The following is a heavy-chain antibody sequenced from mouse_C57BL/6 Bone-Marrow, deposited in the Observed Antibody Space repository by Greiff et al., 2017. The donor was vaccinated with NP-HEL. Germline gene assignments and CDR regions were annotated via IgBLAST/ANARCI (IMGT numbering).Heavy chain of an antibody. J-gene: IGHJ2*01. CDR2: IRLKSDNYAT. Sequence: EVQLVESGGGLVQPGGSMKLSCVASGFTFSNYWMNWVRQSPEKGLEWVAQIRLKSDNYATHYAESVKGRFTISRDDSKSSVYLQMNNLRAEDTGIYYCTGPVVAHFDYWGQGTTLTVSS. CDR3: TGPVVAHFDY. CDR1: GFTFSNYW. D-gene: IGHD1-1*01. V-gene: IGHV6-3*01.